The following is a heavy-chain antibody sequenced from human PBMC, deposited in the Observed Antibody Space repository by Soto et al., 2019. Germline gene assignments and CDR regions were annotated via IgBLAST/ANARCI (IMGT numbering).Heavy chain of an antibody. CDR1: GFSLSTGGVG. V-gene: IGHV2-5*01. D-gene: IGHD1-20*01. J-gene: IGHJ4*02. Sequence: QITLKESGPTLVKPTQTLTLTCNFSGFSLSTGGVGVAWVRQPPGKALEWLTLIYWNGETRTSPSLENRLTVTKDASKNPVALTMTNMDPVDTATYYCAPLPPFADYNLDYWGQGIRVTVSS. CDR3: APLPPFADYNLDY. CDR2: IYWNGET.